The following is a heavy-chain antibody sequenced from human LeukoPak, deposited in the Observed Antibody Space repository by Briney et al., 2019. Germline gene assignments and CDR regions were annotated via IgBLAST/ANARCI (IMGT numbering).Heavy chain of an antibody. D-gene: IGHD2-2*01. V-gene: IGHV3-23*01. J-gene: IGHJ6*03. Sequence: GGSLRLSCAASGFTFSSYAMSWVRQAPGKGLEWVSAISGSGGSTYYADSVKGRFTISRDNSKNTLYLQMNSLRAEDTAVYYCARDLWDIVVVPAAYYYYMDVWGKGTTVTVSS. CDR1: GFTFSSYA. CDR3: ARDLWDIVVVPAAYYYYMDV. CDR2: ISGSGGST.